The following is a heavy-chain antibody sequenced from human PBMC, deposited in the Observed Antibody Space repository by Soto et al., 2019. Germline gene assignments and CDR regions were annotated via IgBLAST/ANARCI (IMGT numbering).Heavy chain of an antibody. V-gene: IGHV3-33*01. CDR1: AVTFTGFG. Sequence: GGSLRLSCAASAVTFTGFGMHWVRQAPGKGLEWVAVIRFDGSNTYYADSVKGRFTISRDNPKNMLYLQMNSLRAEDTAIYYCARDGVGTTTYFGYFDYWGLGTLVSVSS. D-gene: IGHD1-26*01. J-gene: IGHJ4*02. CDR3: ARDGVGTTTYFGYFDY. CDR2: IRFDGSNT.